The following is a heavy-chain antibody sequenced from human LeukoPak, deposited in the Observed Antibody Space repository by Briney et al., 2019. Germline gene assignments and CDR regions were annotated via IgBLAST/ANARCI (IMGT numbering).Heavy chain of an antibody. CDR2: IYYSGST. CDR3: ASSTLGYCSGGSCPFDY. CDR1: GGSISYYY. D-gene: IGHD2-15*01. V-gene: IGHV4-59*12. Sequence: SETLSLTCTVSGGSISYYYWSWIRQPPGKGLEWIGNIYYSGSTNYNPSLKSRVTISVDRSKNQFSLKLSSVTAADTAVYYCASSTLGYCSGGSCPFDYWGQGTLVTVSS. J-gene: IGHJ4*02.